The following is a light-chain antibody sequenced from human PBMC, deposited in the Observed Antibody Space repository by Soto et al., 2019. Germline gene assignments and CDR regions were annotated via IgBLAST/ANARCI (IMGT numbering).Light chain of an antibody. Sequence: AIRMTQSPSSLSSSTVDRVTITCRASQGISSYLAWYQQKPGKAPKLLIYAASTLQSGVPSRFSGSGSGTDFTLTISRLEPEDFAVYYCQQYGSSPTTFGQGTKVDIK. CDR1: QGISSY. V-gene: IGKV1-8*01. CDR3: QQYGSSPTT. CDR2: AAS. J-gene: IGKJ1*01.